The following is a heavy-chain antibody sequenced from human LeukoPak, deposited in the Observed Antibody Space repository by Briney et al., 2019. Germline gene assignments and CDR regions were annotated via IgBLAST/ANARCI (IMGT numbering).Heavy chain of an antibody. CDR1: GFAFSIA. CDR2: VSYEGTIK. CDR3: AREKFDS. Sequence: GGSLRLSCAASGFAFSIAMHWVRQAPGKGLQWVAVVSYEGTIKYYSDSAKGRFTISRDNSNSLISLQMDNLTTEDTAVYYCAREKFDSWGQGTLVIVSP. J-gene: IGHJ5*01. V-gene: IGHV3-30*14.